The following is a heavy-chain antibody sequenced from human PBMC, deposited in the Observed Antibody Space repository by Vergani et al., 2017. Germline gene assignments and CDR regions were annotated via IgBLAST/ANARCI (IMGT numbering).Heavy chain of an antibody. J-gene: IGHJ6*02. CDR3: AKARDPNCKGGNCYSYYYGLDL. CDR1: GFTFNSYG. Sequence: QVQLVESGGGVVQPGGSLRLSCAASGFTFNSYGMHLVRQAPGQGLEWVASIRSDESRRYYGDSMEGPFTISRDNSKDTLYLQMNSLRVEDTAIYYCAKARDPNCKGGNCYSYYYGLDLWGQGTTVTVSS. V-gene: IGHV3-30*02. D-gene: IGHD2-21*01. CDR2: IRSDESRR.